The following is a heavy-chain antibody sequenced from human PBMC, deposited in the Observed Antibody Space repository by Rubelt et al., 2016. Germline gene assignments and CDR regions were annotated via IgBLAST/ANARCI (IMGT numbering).Heavy chain of an antibody. V-gene: IGHV1-2*02. CDR3: ARRGSVITGTTEDWFDP. Sequence: QVQLVQSGAEVRKPGASVKVSCKASGYTFTSYAISWVRQAPGQGLEWMGWINPNSGGTNYAQKLGGRVTRDRDVSIRTADMELSRRRCDEKAGDYCARRGSVITGTTEDWFDPWGQGTLVTVSS. CDR2: INPNSGGT. CDR1: GYTFTSYA. D-gene: IGHD1-7*01. J-gene: IGHJ5*02.